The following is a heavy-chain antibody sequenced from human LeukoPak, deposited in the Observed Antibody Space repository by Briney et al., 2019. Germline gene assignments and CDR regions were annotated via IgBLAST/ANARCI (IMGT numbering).Heavy chain of an antibody. CDR2: ISSSSSYI. J-gene: IGHJ4*02. D-gene: IGHD4-11*01. Sequence: GGSLRLSCAFSGFTINDYGVNWVRRAPGKGLEWVSSISSSSSYIYYADSVKGRFTISRDNAKNSLYLQMNSLRAEDTAVYYCARGNDYWGQGTLVTVSS. CDR3: ARGNDY. CDR1: GFTINDYG. V-gene: IGHV3-21*01.